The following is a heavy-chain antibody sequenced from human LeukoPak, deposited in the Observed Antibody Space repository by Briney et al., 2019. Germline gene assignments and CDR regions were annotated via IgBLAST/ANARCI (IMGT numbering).Heavy chain of an antibody. D-gene: IGHD4-17*01. V-gene: IGHV3-53*01. J-gene: IGHJ4*02. CDR2: IYSGGST. Sequence: GGSLRLSCATSGFTVSSNCMSWVPQAPGKGLEWVSVIYSGGSTYYADSVKGRFTISRDNSKNTLYLQMNSLRAEDTAVYYCARDFNGDYVDYWGQGTLVTVSS. CDR3: ARDFNGDYVDY. CDR1: GFTVSSNC.